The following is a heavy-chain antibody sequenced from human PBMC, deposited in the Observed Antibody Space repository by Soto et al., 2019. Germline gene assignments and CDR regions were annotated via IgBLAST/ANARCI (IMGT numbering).Heavy chain of an antibody. CDR2: ISNSDYTT. CDR3: ASGKWSLDY. Sequence: GGSLRLSCVASGITLSDNYMTWIRQAPGKGLEWLSYISNSDYTTYYADSVKGRFTISRDNAKNSLYLQLNGLRVEDTAVYYCASGKWSLDYWGQGILVTVSS. CDR1: GITLSDNY. D-gene: IGHD2-8*01. J-gene: IGHJ4*02. V-gene: IGHV3-11*01.